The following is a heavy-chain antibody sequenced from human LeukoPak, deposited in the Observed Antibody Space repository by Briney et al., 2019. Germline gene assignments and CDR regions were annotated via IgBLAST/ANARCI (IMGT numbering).Heavy chain of an antibody. CDR2: IYYSGST. Sequence: SETLSLTCTVSGGSISSYYWSWIRQPPGKGLEWIGYIYYSGSTNYNPSLKSRVTISVDTSKNQFSLKLSFVTTADTAVYFCVRGPTRYYFDYWGQGTLVTVSS. CDR3: VRGPTRYYFDY. V-gene: IGHV4-59*01. CDR1: GGSISSYY. J-gene: IGHJ4*02. D-gene: IGHD1-1*01.